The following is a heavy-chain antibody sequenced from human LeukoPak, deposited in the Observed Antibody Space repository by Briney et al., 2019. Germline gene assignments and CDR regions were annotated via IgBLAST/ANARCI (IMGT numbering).Heavy chain of an antibody. V-gene: IGHV1-69*05. Sequence: SVEVSCKASGGTFSSYAISWVRQAPGQGLEWMGGIIPIFGTANYAQKFQGRVTITTDESTSTAYMELSSLRSEDTAVYYCARPGKGGVGYSSSGVDYWGQGTLVTVSS. J-gene: IGHJ4*02. CDR2: IIPIFGTA. D-gene: IGHD6-13*01. CDR1: GGTFSSYA. CDR3: ARPGKGGVGYSSSGVDY.